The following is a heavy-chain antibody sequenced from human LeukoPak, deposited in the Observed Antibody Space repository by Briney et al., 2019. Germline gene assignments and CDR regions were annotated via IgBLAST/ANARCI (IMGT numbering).Heavy chain of an antibody. D-gene: IGHD4-11*01. V-gene: IGHV4-31*03. Sequence: SQTLSLTCTVSGGSINSGGYYWSWTRQHPGKGLEWTGYISYSGSTYYNPSLKSRVTISLDTSKNQFSLMLSSVSAADTAVYFCTVGPHHYFDSWGQGTLVTVSS. CDR3: TVGPHHYFDS. CDR2: ISYSGST. J-gene: IGHJ4*02. CDR1: GGSINSGGYY.